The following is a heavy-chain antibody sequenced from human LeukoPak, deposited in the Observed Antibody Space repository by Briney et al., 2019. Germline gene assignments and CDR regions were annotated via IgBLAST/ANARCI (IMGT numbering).Heavy chain of an antibody. CDR2: IYYSGST. CDR1: GGSISSSSYY. V-gene: IGHV4-39*01. CDR3: ARHGWEHKSNWFDP. J-gene: IGHJ5*02. Sequence: SSETLSLTCTVSGGSISSSSYYWGWIRQPPGKGLEWIGSIYYSGSTYYNPSLKSRVTISVDTSKNQFSLKLSSVTAADTAVYYCARHGWEHKSNWFDPWGQGTLVTVSS. D-gene: IGHD1-26*01.